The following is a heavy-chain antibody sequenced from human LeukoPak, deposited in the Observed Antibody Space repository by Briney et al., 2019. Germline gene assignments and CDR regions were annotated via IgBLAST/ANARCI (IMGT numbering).Heavy chain of an antibody. CDR2: IWYDGSNK. Sequence: GRSLRLSCAASGFTFSSYGMHWVRQAPGKGLGWVAVIWYDGSNKYYADSVKGRFTISRDNSKNTLYLQMNSLRAEDTAVYYCAGSITIFGVVSNWFDPWGQGTLVTVSS. V-gene: IGHV3-33*01. J-gene: IGHJ5*02. CDR1: GFTFSSYG. D-gene: IGHD3-3*01. CDR3: AGSITIFGVVSNWFDP.